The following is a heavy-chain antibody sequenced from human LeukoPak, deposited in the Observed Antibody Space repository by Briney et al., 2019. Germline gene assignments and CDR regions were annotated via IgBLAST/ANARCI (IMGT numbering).Heavy chain of an antibody. J-gene: IGHJ4*02. D-gene: IGHD5-18*01. Sequence: GGSLRLSCAASGFTCSSYGMHWVRQAPGRGLEWVAVIWYDGRNKYYADSVKGRFTISRDNSKHPLYMQMNRLTAEDTAVYYCARARGYSYGYYGYWGQGTLVTASS. CDR1: GFTCSSYG. CDR2: IWYDGRNK. CDR3: ARARGYSYGYYGY. V-gene: IGHV3-33*01.